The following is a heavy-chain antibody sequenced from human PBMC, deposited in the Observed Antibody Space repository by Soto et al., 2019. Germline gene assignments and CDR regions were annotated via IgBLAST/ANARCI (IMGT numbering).Heavy chain of an antibody. CDR2: IYWDDDK. V-gene: IGHV2-5*02. J-gene: IGHJ6*02. Sequence: SGPTLVNPTHTLTLTCTFSGFSLSTSGVGVGWIRQPPGKALEWLALIYWDDDKRYSPSLKSRLTITKDTSKNQVFLTMTSMDPVDTATYYCAHKGDSSSSHYYYGMDVWGQGTTVTVSS. CDR1: GFSLSTSGVG. D-gene: IGHD6-6*01. CDR3: AHKGDSSSSHYYYGMDV.